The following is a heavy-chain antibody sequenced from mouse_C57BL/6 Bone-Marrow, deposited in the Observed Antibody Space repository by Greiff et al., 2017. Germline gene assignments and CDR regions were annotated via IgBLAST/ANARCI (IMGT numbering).Heavy chain of an antibody. CDR1: GYTFTDYE. CDR2: IDPETGGT. D-gene: IGHD2-3*01. Sequence: VQLQQSGAELVRPGASVTLSCKASGYTFTDYEMHWVKQTPVHGLEWIGAIDPETGGTAYNQKFKGKAILTADKSSSTAYMELRSLTSEDSAVYYCTRGWLPWYFDVWGTGTTGTVSS. CDR3: TRGWLPWYFDV. V-gene: IGHV1-15*01. J-gene: IGHJ1*03.